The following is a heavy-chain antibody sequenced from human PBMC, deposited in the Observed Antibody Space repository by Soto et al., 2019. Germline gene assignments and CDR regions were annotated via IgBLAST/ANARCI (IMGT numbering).Heavy chain of an antibody. J-gene: IGHJ5*02. CDR3: ARLSAAAGYGWFDP. D-gene: IGHD6-13*01. CDR2: IYYSGST. Sequence: SETLSLTCTVSGGSISSYYWSWIRQRPGKGLGWIGYIYYSGSTHYNPSLKSRVTISVDTSKNQFSLKLSSVTAADTAVYYCARLSAAAGYGWFDPWGQGTLVTVSS. CDR1: GGSISSYY. V-gene: IGHV4-59*01.